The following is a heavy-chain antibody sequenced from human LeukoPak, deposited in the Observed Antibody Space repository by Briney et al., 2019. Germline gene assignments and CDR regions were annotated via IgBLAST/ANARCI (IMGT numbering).Heavy chain of an antibody. V-gene: IGHV4-59*11. J-gene: IGHJ3*02. CDR1: GGSISSQY. Sequence: PPQTLSPTCTVSGGSISSQYTSWIRHPPGKGLGWNGYISYIGSTSYNPSLKSRVTISVDTSKNQFSLKLSSVTAADAAVYFCARDPTTVTKGLDIWGQGTMVTVSS. D-gene: IGHD4-17*01. CDR2: ISYIGST. CDR3: ARDPTTVTKGLDI.